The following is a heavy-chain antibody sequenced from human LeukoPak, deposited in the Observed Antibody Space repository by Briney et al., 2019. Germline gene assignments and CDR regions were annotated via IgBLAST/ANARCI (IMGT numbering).Heavy chain of an antibody. Sequence: GGSLRLSCAASGFTFSSYGMHWVRQAPGKGLEWVAVISYDGSNKYYADSVKGQFTISRDNSKNTLYLQMNSLRAEDTAVYYCARDLEVPRPFDYWGQGTLVTVSS. CDR2: ISYDGSNK. CDR1: GFTFSSYG. D-gene: IGHD1-1*01. V-gene: IGHV3-30*03. J-gene: IGHJ4*02. CDR3: ARDLEVPRPFDY.